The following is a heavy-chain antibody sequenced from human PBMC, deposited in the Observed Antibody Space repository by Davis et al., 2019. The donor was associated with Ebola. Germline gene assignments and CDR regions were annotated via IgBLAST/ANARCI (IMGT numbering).Heavy chain of an antibody. CDR1: GYTFTGYY. CDR3: ARGEGAPDY. J-gene: IGHJ4*02. CDR2: INPNDGRT. Sequence: AASVKVSCKASGYTFTGYYMHWVRQAPGQGLEWMGMINPNDGRTIYAQKFQGRVTMTTDTSTTTVFMELRNLRSDDTAVYWCARGEGAPDYWGQGTLVTVSS. V-gene: IGHV1-46*01. D-gene: IGHD1-26*01.